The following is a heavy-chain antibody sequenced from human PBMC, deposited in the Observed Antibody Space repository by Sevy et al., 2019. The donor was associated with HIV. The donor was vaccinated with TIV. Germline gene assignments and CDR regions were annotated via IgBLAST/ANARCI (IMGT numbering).Heavy chain of an antibody. J-gene: IGHJ4*02. CDR3: ARSDTSGHYYVFDY. Sequence: ASVKVSCKASGYTFTIYGINWVRQAPGQGLEWMGWISADNGDTNYAQKLQGRVTMTTETSTSTAYMGLRSLRSDDTAVYYCARSDTSGHYYVFDYWGQGTLVTVSS. D-gene: IGHD3-22*01. V-gene: IGHV1-18*01. CDR1: GYTFTIYG. CDR2: ISADNGDT.